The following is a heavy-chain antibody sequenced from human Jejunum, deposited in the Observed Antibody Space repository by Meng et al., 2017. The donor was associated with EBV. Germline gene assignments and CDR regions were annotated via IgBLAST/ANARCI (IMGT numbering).Heavy chain of an antibody. CDR2: IFHAGNT. CDR1: GDSIISTDTW. Sequence: QVEVEESGPGRVKPSGTLPLTCGVSGDSIISTDTWWSWVRQPPWKGLEWIGEIFHAGNTNYNPSLKSQVTMSVDTSKNQFSLNLSSVTAADSAVYYCARGSHYTWDVWGQGTLVTVSS. J-gene: IGHJ4*02. CDR3: ARGSHYTWDV. V-gene: IGHV4-4*02. D-gene: IGHD3-16*01.